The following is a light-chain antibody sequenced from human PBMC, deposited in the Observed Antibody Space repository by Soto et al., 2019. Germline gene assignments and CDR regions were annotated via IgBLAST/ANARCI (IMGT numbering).Light chain of an antibody. CDR2: GAS. Sequence: IQVTQSPSSLSASVGDRVTISGRTSQGFGSPLAWYQHTPGKPPRLLIYGASDLETGVPSRFSGSGSGTDFTFTINSLQPEDIATYYCQQYDNLPLTFGGGTKVDIK. CDR1: QGFGSP. CDR3: QQYDNLPLT. J-gene: IGKJ4*01. V-gene: IGKV1-33*01.